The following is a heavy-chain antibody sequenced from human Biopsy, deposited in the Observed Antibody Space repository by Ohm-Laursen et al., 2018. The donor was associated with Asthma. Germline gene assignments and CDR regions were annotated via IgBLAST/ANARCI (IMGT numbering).Heavy chain of an antibody. J-gene: IGHJ6*02. CDR3: ASGLGMDV. V-gene: IGHV1-3*01. Sequence: ASVKVSCKASGYTFINYAIHWVRQAPGQRLEWMGWINAGNGNTKYSQKFQGRVTMTTDTSTSTAYMELRSLRSDDTAVYYCASGLGMDVWGQGTTVTVSS. CDR1: GYTFINYA. CDR2: INAGNGNT.